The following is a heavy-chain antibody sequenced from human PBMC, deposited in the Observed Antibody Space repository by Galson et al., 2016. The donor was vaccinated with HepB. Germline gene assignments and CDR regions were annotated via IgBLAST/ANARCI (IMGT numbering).Heavy chain of an antibody. Sequence: SLRLSCAASGFTFNSYNMNWVRQAPGKGLEWVSYISGSASAIYYADSVKGGFTVSRDNAKNSLYLQMNSLGDEDTAVYYCARGYGGNSLDFWGQGTLVTVSS. J-gene: IGHJ4*02. CDR3: ARGYGGNSLDF. CDR2: ISGSASAI. V-gene: IGHV3-48*02. D-gene: IGHD4-23*01. CDR1: GFTFNSYN.